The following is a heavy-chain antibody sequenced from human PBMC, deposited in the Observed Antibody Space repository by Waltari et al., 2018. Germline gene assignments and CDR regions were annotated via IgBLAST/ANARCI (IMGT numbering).Heavy chain of an antibody. D-gene: IGHD1-7*01. J-gene: IGHJ5*02. V-gene: IGHV1-69*01. Sequence: QVQLVQSGAEVKNPGSTLKVPCKTSGGAFSTYAISWVRQAPGQGLEWMGIIPISGTADYSQKFQGRITITADESTSTAYMELSGLKSDDTAVYYCATFGGNSNWFDPWGQGTLVTVSS. CDR2: IIPISGTA. CDR3: ATFGGNSNWFDP. CDR1: GGAFSTYA.